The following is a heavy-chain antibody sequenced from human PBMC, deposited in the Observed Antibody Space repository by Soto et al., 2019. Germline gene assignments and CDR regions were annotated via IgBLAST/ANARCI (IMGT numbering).Heavy chain of an antibody. J-gene: IGHJ6*02. CDR1: GGSFSGYY. D-gene: IGHD6-6*01. CDR2: INHSGST. Sequence: QVQLQQWGAGLLKPSETLSLTCAVYGGSFSGYYWSWIRQPPGKGLEWIGEINHSGSTNYNPSLKSRVTISVDTSKNQFSLKLSSVTAADTAVYYCAKDSRYSSSLYYYYYGMDVWGQGTTVTVSS. V-gene: IGHV4-34*01. CDR3: AKDSRYSSSLYYYYYGMDV.